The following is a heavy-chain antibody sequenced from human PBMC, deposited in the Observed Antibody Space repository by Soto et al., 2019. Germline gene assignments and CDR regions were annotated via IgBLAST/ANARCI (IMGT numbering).Heavy chain of an antibody. CDR1: GFTFSSYG. Sequence: VGSLRLSCAASGFTFSSYGMHWVRQAPGKGLEWVAVIWYDGSNKYYADSVKGRFTISRDNSKNTLYLQMNSLRAEDTAVYYCARGRYYYDSSGYYERQFDYWGQGTLVTVSS. CDR3: ARGRYYYDSSGYYERQFDY. V-gene: IGHV3-33*01. CDR2: IWYDGSNK. J-gene: IGHJ4*02. D-gene: IGHD3-22*01.